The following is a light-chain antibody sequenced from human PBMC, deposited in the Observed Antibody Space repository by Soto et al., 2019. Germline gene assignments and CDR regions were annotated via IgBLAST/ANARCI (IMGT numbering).Light chain of an antibody. CDR1: QSVSSY. Sequence: EIVLTQSPATLSLSPGERATLSCRASQSVSSYLAWYQQKPGQAPWLLIYDASNRATGIPARFSGSGSGTDFTLIISSLEPEDFAVYYCQQRSNWPPWTFGQGTKVDIK. V-gene: IGKV3-11*01. CDR3: QQRSNWPPWT. J-gene: IGKJ1*01. CDR2: DAS.